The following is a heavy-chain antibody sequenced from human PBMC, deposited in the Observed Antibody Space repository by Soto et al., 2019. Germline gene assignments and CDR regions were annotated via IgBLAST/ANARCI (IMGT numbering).Heavy chain of an antibody. CDR2: INPSGGST. CDR1: GYTFTSYD. Sequence: ASVKVACKASGYTFTSYDMHWVRQAPGQGLEWMGIINPSGGSTSYAQKFQGRVTMTRDTSTSTVYMELSSLRSEDTAVYYCARDGSNYVGFYYWGQGTLVTVSS. J-gene: IGHJ4*02. CDR3: ARDGSNYVGFYY. V-gene: IGHV1-46*03. D-gene: IGHD4-4*01.